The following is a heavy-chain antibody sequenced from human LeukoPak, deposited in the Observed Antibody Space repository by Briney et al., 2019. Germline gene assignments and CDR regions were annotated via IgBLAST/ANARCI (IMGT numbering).Heavy chain of an antibody. CDR1: GFTFSSYA. D-gene: IGHD3-22*01. V-gene: IGHV3-23*01. Sequence: GGSLRLSCAASGFTFSSYAMSWVRQAPGKGLEWVSAISGSGGSTYYADSVKGRFTISRDNSKKTPYLQMNSLRAEDTAVYYCSKTKYYYDSSGYYYDYWGQGTLVTVPS. CDR2: ISGSGGST. CDR3: SKTKYYYDSSGYYYDY. J-gene: IGHJ4*02.